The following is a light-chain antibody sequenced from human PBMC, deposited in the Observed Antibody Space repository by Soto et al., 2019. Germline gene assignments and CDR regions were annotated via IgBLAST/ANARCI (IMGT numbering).Light chain of an antibody. CDR3: SSYTSSSTQV. Sequence: QSVLTQPASVSGSPGQSITISCTGTSSDVGGYNYVSWYQHHPGKAPKLMIYEVSNQPSGVSNRFSGSKSGNTASLTISGLQAEDEADYYCSSYTSSSTQVFGTGTKLTVL. V-gene: IGLV2-14*01. J-gene: IGLJ1*01. CDR2: EVS. CDR1: SSDVGGYNY.